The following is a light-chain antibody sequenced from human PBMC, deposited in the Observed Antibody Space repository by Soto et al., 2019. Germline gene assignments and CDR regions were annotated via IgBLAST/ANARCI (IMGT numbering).Light chain of an antibody. CDR1: SSDVGFYNY. Sequence: QSALTQPASVSRSPGQSITISCTGTSSDVGFYNYVSWYQHHPGKAPKLMIYEVSNRPSGVSNRFSGSKSGNTASLTISGLQAEDEADYYCSSYTTSITLVVFGGGTKVTVL. CDR2: EVS. CDR3: SSYTTSITLVV. J-gene: IGLJ2*01. V-gene: IGLV2-14*01.